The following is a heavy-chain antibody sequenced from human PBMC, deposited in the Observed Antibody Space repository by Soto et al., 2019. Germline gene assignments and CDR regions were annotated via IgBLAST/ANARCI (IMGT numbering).Heavy chain of an antibody. CDR1: GFRFSNSA. CDR3: AAELYERGDCCHLDY. D-gene: IGHD2-21*02. V-gene: IGHV1-58*01. J-gene: IGHJ4*01. Sequence: ASVKVSCKTSGFRFSNSAVQWVRQARGQSLEWIGWIIVGSGQTKSAQNIQERLTITRDISTSTVYMELSSLNSEDTAVYYCAAELYERGDCCHLDYWG. CDR2: IIVGSGQT.